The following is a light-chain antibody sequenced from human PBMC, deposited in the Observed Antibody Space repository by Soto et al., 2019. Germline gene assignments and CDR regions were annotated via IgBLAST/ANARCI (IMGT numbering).Light chain of an antibody. CDR3: QQYRT. Sequence: EIVMTQSPATLSVSPGERATLSCRASQSVSSNLAWYHQNPGQAPRLLINGASTRATGIPARFSGSGSGTEFTLTISSLQSEDFAVYYCQQYRTFGQGTKVEI. J-gene: IGKJ1*01. CDR2: GAS. CDR1: QSVSSN. V-gene: IGKV3-15*01.